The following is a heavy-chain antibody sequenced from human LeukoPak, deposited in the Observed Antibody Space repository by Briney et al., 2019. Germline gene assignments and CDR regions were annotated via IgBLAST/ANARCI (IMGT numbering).Heavy chain of an antibody. J-gene: IGHJ4*02. Sequence: GGSLRLSCAASGFSFSRYWMSWVRQAPGKWLEWVANIKPDGSEKYYVDSVKGRFTISRDNAKNTLYLQMNSLRAEDTAVYYCAKGLVSSPSWFDYWGQGTLVTVSS. CDR3: AKGLVSSPSWFDY. CDR2: IKPDGSEK. D-gene: IGHD3-9*01. CDR1: GFSFSRYW. V-gene: IGHV3-7*03.